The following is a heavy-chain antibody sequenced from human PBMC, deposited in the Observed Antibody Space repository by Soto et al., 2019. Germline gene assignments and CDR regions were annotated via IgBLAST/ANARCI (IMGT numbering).Heavy chain of an antibody. CDR3: ARYSYGPRNWFDP. V-gene: IGHV4-59*01. CDR1: GGSISSYY. D-gene: IGHD5-18*01. Sequence: SETLSLTCTVSGGSISSYYWSWIRQPPGKGLEWIGYIYYSGSTNYNPSLKSRVTISVDTSKNQFSLKLSSVTAADTAVYYCARYSYGPRNWFDPWGQGTLVTAPQ. J-gene: IGHJ5*02. CDR2: IYYSGST.